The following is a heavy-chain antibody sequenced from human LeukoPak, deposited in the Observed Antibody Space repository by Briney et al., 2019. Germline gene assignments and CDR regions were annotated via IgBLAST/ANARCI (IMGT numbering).Heavy chain of an antibody. CDR2: ISAYNGNT. CDR1: GYTFTSYG. V-gene: IGHV1-18*01. CDR3: ARDYRGYSYPDY. D-gene: IGHD5-18*01. Sequence: ASVKVSCKASGYTFTSYGISWVRQAPGQGLEGMGWISAYNGNTNYAQKLQGRGNMTTDTSTSTAYMELRSLRSDDTAVYYCARDYRGYSYPDYWGQGTLVTVSS. J-gene: IGHJ4*02.